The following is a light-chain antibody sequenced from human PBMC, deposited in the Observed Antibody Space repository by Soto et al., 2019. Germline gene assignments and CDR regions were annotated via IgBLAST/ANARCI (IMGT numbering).Light chain of an antibody. CDR2: EVS. J-gene: IGLJ1*01. V-gene: IGLV2-14*01. CDR3: SSYTSISTLYV. CDR1: NSDVGGYNY. Sequence: QSVLTQPASVSGSPGQSITISCTGTNSDVGGYNYVSWYQQHPGKAPELMIYEVSHRPSGVSNRFSGSKSDNTASLTISGLQAEDEADYYCSSYTSISTLYVFGTGTKVP.